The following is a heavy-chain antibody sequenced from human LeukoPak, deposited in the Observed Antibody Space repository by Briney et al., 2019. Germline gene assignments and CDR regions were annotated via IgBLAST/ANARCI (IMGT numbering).Heavy chain of an antibody. V-gene: IGHV3-48*03. Sequence: PGGSLRLSCAASGFTFSSYEMNWVRQAPGKGLEWVSYISSSGRITYYADSVKGRFTISRDNAKNSLYMQMNSLRVEDKAVYYCAREVNDYGDYMFDYWGHGTLVTVSS. CDR1: GFTFSSYE. CDR3: AREVNDYGDYMFDY. J-gene: IGHJ4*01. CDR2: ISSSGRIT. D-gene: IGHD4-17*01.